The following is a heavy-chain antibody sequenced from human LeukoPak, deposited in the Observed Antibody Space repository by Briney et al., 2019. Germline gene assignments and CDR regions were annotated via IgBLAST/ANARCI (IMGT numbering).Heavy chain of an antibody. CDR1: GFTFSSYG. V-gene: IGHV3-30*03. CDR3: ASHRGDYATGYFDY. Sequence: PGGSLRLSCAASGFTFSSYGMHWVRQAPGKGLEWVAVISYDGSNKYYADSVKGRFTISRDNSKNTLYLQMSSLRAEDTAVYYCASHRGDYATGYFDYWGQGTLVTVSS. CDR2: ISYDGSNK. J-gene: IGHJ4*02. D-gene: IGHD1-1*01.